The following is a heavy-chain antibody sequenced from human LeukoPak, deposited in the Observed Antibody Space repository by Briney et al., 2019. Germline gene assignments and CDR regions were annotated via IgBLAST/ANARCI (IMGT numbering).Heavy chain of an antibody. CDR3: AKSPTVDAAFDI. D-gene: IGHD4-23*01. V-gene: IGHV3-23*01. Sequence: GGSLRLSCAASGFTFPSYAMSWVRQAPGKGLEWVSAISGRGDSTYYADSVKGRFTISRDDSKNTLYLQVNTLRAEDTAVYYCAKSPTVDAAFDIWGQGTMVTVSS. CDR1: GFTFPSYA. CDR2: ISGRGDST. J-gene: IGHJ3*02.